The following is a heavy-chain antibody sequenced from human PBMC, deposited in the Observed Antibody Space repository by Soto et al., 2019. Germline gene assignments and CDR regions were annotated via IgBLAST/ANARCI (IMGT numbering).Heavy chain of an antibody. CDR1: GFTFSSYA. J-gene: IGHJ6*03. V-gene: IGHV3-23*01. Sequence: GGSLRLSCAASGFTFSSYAMSWVRQAPGKGLEWVSAISGSGGSTYYADSVKGRFTISRDNSKNTLYLQMNSLRAEDTAVYYCAKFPSHLYCSGGSCYSANYYYYMDVWGKGTTVTVSS. CDR3: AKFPSHLYCSGGSCYSANYYYYMDV. CDR2: ISGSGGST. D-gene: IGHD2-15*01.